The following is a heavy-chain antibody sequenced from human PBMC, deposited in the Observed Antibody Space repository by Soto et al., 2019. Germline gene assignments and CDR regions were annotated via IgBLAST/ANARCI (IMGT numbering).Heavy chain of an antibody. CDR3: ARDYRARFSDRAFDI. J-gene: IGHJ3*02. CDR1: GFTFSSYE. D-gene: IGHD3-3*01. V-gene: IGHV3-48*03. Sequence: EVQLVESGGGLVQPGGSLRLSCAASGFTFSSYEMNWVRQAPGKGLEWVSYISSSGSTIYYADSVKGRFTISRDNAKNSLYLQMNSLRAEDTAVYYCARDYRARFSDRAFDIWGQGTMVTVSS. CDR2: ISSSGSTI.